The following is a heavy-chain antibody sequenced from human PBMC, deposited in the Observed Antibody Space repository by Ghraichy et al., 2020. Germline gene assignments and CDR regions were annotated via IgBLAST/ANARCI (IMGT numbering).Heavy chain of an antibody. J-gene: IGHJ4*02. Sequence: GESLNISCAASGFTFSSYGMHWVRQAPGKGLEWVAVIWYDGSNKYYADSVKGRFTISRDNSKNTLYLQMNSLRAEDTAVYYCARGPGFGELLPIDYWGQGTLVTVSS. CDR2: IWYDGSNK. CDR3: ARGPGFGELLPIDY. D-gene: IGHD3-10*01. CDR1: GFTFSSYG. V-gene: IGHV3-33*01.